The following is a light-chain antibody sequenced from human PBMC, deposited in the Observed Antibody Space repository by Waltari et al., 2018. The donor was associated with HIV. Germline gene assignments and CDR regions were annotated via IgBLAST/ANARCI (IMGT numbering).Light chain of an antibody. CDR1: SSDVSGYNY. V-gene: IGLV2-14*03. CDR3: SSYTSSSTQV. J-gene: IGLJ3*02. CDR2: EVT. Sequence: QSALTQPASVSGSPGQSITLSCTGPSSDVSGYNYVSWYQQHPGKAPKLMIYEVTNRPSGVSNRFSGSKSGNTASLTISGLQAEDEADYYCSSYTSSSTQVFGGGTKVTVL.